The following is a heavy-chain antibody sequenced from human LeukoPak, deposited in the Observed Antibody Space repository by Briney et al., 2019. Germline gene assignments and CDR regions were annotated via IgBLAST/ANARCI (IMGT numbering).Heavy chain of an antibody. CDR2: ISSSGNTT. Sequence: KTGGSLRLSCAASGFTFSDNYMSWIRQAPGKGLEWVSYISSSGNTTYNADSVKGRFSITRDSAKNSLYLQMNSLRAEDTAVYYCARDGGSAWFLDYWGQGTLVTVSS. J-gene: IGHJ4*02. D-gene: IGHD6-19*01. CDR3: ARDGGSAWFLDY. V-gene: IGHV3-11*04. CDR1: GFTFSDNY.